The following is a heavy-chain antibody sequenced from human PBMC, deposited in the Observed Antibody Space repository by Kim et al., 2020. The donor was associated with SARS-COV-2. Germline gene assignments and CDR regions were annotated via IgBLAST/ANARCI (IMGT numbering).Heavy chain of an antibody. CDR2: IWYDGSNK. CDR3: AKDPASTTVTYYFDY. J-gene: IGHJ4*02. CDR1: GFTFSSYA. D-gene: IGHD4-17*01. V-gene: IGHV3-33*06. Sequence: GGSLRLSCAASGFTFSSYAMHWVRQAPGKGLEWVAVIWYDGSNKYYADSVKGRFTISRDNSKNTLYLQMNSLRAEDTAVYYCAKDPASTTVTYYFDYWGQGTLVTVSS.